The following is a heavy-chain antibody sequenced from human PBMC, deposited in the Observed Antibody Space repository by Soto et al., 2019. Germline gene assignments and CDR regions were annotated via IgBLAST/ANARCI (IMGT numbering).Heavy chain of an antibody. CDR3: ARAGYCSSTSCYHSFDP. CDR1: GVSFSGYY. CDR2: INHSGST. J-gene: IGHJ5*02. D-gene: IGHD2-2*01. V-gene: IGHV4-34*01. Sequence: SETLSLTCAVYGVSFSGYYWSCIRQPPGKGLEWIGEINHSGSTNYNPSLKSRVTISVDTSKNQFSLKLSSVTAADTAVYYCARAGYCSSTSCYHSFDPWGQGTLVTVSS.